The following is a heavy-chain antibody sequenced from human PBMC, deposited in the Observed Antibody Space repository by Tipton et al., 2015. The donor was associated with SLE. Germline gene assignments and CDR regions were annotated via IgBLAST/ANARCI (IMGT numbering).Heavy chain of an antibody. D-gene: IGHD3-3*01. CDR3: ARARHGGAEYFEH. Sequence: TLSLTCTVSGGSTSSYYWSWIRQPPGKGLEWIGYIYDIGSTNYNPSLKSRVTMSVDTSENQLSLKLTFVTAADTAVYYCARARHGGAEYFEHWGQGTLVTVSS. CDR2: IYDIGST. CDR1: GGSTSSYY. J-gene: IGHJ1*01. V-gene: IGHV4-59*01.